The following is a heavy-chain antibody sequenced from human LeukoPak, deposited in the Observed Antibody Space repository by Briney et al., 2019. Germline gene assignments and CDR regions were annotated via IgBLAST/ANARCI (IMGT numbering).Heavy chain of an antibody. CDR1: GGTFSSYA. CDR2: IIPILGIA. V-gene: IGHV1-69*04. CDR3: ARGRGGGNWGDDY. Sequence: ASVKISCKASGGTFSSYAISWVRQAPGQGLEWMGRIIPILGIANYAQKFQGRVTITADKSTSTAYMELSSLRSEDTAVYYCARGRGGGNWGDDYWGQGTLVTVSS. J-gene: IGHJ4*02. D-gene: IGHD4-23*01.